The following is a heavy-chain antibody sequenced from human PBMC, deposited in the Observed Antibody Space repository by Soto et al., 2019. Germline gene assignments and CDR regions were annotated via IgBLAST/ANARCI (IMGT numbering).Heavy chain of an antibody. CDR1: GYSFTTSW. J-gene: IGHJ4*02. CDR2: IYPGDSDT. D-gene: IGHD3-22*01. Sequence: HGESLKISCQGSGYSFTTSWIGWVRQMPGKGLEWMGIIYPGDSDTRYSPSFQGQVTISADKSISTAYLQWRSLKASDTAMYYCVRLPFYYDSRGHPPDYWGQGTLVTVSS. CDR3: VRLPFYYDSRGHPPDY. V-gene: IGHV5-51*01.